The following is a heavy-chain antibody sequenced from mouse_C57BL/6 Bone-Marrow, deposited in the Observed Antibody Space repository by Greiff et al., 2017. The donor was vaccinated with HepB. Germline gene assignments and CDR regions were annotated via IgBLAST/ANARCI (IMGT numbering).Heavy chain of an antibody. CDR2: IRSKSNNYAT. D-gene: IGHD2-1*01. J-gene: IGHJ4*01. V-gene: IGHV10-1*01. CDR3: VRPYGNYGGDYAMDY. CDR1: GFSFNTYA. Sequence: EVQLVESGGGLVQPKGSLKLSCAASGFSFNTYAMNWVRQAPGKGLEWVARIRSKSNNYATYYADSVKDRFTISRDDSESMLYLQMNNLKTEDTAMYYCVRPYGNYGGDYAMDYWGQGTSVTVSS.